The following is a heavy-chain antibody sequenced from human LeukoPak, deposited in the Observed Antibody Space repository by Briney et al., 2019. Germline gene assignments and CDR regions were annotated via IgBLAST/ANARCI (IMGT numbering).Heavy chain of an antibody. J-gene: IGHJ5*02. CDR2: ISSSGSTI. CDR3: ARPHYYGSGSYYGWFDP. D-gene: IGHD3-10*01. Sequence: GGSLRLSCAASGFTFSDYYMSWIRQAPGKGLVWVSYISSSGSTIYYADSVKGRFTISRDNAKNSLYLQMNSLRAEDTAVYYCARPHYYGSGSYYGWFDPWGQGTLVTVSS. V-gene: IGHV3-11*01. CDR1: GFTFSDYY.